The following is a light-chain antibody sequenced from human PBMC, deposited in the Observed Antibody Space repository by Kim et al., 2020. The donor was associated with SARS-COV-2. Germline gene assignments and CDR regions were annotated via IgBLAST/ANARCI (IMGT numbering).Light chain of an antibody. J-gene: IGKJ1*01. CDR1: QSVGSN. Sequence: IVLTQSPGTLSLSPGERATLSCRASQSVGSNLAWYQRKPGQAPRLLIYGASSRATGVPDTFSGSGSGTDFTLTISRLEPEDFAVYYCQHYGTSPKTFGQGTKVDIK. V-gene: IGKV3-20*01. CDR3: QHYGTSPKT. CDR2: GAS.